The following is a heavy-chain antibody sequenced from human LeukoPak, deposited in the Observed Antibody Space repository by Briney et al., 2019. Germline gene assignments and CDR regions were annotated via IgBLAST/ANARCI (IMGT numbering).Heavy chain of an antibody. V-gene: IGHV3-33*08. Sequence: PGGSLRLSCSASGFTLSSYGMHWVRQAPGKGLEWVALIWYDGTNKYCANSVKGRFTISRDNSKNTLYMQMNSLRAEDTAVYYCATTGEAWGQGTLVTVSS. D-gene: IGHD7-27*01. CDR2: IWYDGTNK. CDR3: ATTGEA. J-gene: IGHJ4*02. CDR1: GFTLSSYG.